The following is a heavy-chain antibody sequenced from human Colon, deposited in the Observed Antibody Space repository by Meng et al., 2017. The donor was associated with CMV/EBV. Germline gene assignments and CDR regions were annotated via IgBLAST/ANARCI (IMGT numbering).Heavy chain of an antibody. J-gene: IGHJ1*01. CDR1: GGSIRGHY. V-gene: IGHV4-4*07. Sequence: QVQSQESGPGMVKPSATLSPTGTVSGGSIRGHYWTWIRRPAGEGLQWLGRIYSNGRIDENYSLRSRVTISVDTSKNQLSLRLTSVTAADTAVYYCGRAGARGVPIDVWGRGTLVTVSS. CDR3: GRAGARGVPIDV. D-gene: IGHD3-10*01. CDR2: IYSNGRI.